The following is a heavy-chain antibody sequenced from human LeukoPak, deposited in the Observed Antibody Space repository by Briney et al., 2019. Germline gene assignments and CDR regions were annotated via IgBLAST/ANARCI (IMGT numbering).Heavy chain of an antibody. CDR1: GGSISSGSYY. Sequence: SQTLSLTCTVSGGSISSGSYYWSWIRQPAGKGLEWIGRIYTSGSTNYNPSLKSRVTISVDTSKNQFSLKLSSVTAADTAVYYCARDRYSYGYEWGLDYWGQGTLVTVSS. CDR2: IYTSGST. V-gene: IGHV4-61*02. CDR3: ARDRYSYGYEWGLDY. D-gene: IGHD5-18*01. J-gene: IGHJ4*02.